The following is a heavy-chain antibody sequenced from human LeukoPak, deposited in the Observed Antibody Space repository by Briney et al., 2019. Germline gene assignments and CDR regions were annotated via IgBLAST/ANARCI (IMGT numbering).Heavy chain of an antibody. Sequence: SETLSLTCTVSGGSISSSSYYWGWIHQPPGKGLEWIGNIYYSGSTYYNPSLKSRVTISIDTSKNQFSLKLSSVAAADTAVYYCAKDQSGSFDYWGQGTLVIVSS. V-gene: IGHV4-39*07. CDR1: GGSISSSSYY. CDR2: IYYSGST. CDR3: AKDQSGSFDY. J-gene: IGHJ4*02. D-gene: IGHD1-26*01.